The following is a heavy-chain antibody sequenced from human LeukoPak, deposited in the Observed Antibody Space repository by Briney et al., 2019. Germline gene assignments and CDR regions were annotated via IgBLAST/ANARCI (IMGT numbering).Heavy chain of an antibody. CDR2: ISSGGGGT. CDR1: GFTFSNYA. V-gene: IGHV3-23*01. J-gene: IGHJ4*02. CDR3: ARDPWLGQTDY. Sequence: GGSLRLSCAASGFTFSNYAMSWVRQAPGKGLEWVSAISSGGGGTYFADSVKGRFTISRDNSKNTLYLQMNSLRAEDTAVYYCARDPWLGQTDYWGQGTLVTVSS. D-gene: IGHD6-19*01.